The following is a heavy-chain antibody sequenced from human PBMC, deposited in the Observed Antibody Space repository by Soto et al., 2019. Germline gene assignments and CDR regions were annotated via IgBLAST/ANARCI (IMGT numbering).Heavy chain of an antibody. CDR3: ARDHFSGYDN. Sequence: LSLTCTVSGGSISSGGYYWSWIRQHPGKGLEWIGYIYYSGSTYYNPSLKSRVTISVDTSKNQFSLKLSSVTAADTAVYYCARDHFSGYDNWGQGTLVTVSS. CDR1: GGSISSGGYY. D-gene: IGHD5-12*01. V-gene: IGHV4-31*03. J-gene: IGHJ4*02. CDR2: IYYSGST.